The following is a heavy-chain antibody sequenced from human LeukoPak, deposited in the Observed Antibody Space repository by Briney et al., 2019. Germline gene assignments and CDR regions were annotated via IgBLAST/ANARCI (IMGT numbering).Heavy chain of an antibody. CDR1: GGSISSYY. Sequence: SETLSLTCTVSGGSISSYYWSWIRQPPGKGLEWIGYIYYSGSTNYNPSLKSRVTISVDTSKNQFSLKLSSVTAADTAVYYCARRIFGVVYNWFDPWGQGTLVTVSS. D-gene: IGHD3-3*01. V-gene: IGHV4-59*01. CDR2: IYYSGST. CDR3: ARRIFGVVYNWFDP. J-gene: IGHJ5*02.